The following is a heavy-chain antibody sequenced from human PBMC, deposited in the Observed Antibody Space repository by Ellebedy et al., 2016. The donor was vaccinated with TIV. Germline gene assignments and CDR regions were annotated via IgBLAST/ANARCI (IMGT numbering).Heavy chain of an antibody. Sequence: AASVKVSCKASGYTFTSYAMQWVRQAPGQRLEWMGWINAGNGNTKYSQKFQGRVTITRDTSESTAYMELSSLRSEYTAVDYCARERYSRVELDYWGQGTLVTVSS. CDR1: GYTFTSYA. D-gene: IGHD6-13*01. V-gene: IGHV1-3*01. J-gene: IGHJ4*02. CDR3: ARERYSRVELDY. CDR2: INAGNGNT.